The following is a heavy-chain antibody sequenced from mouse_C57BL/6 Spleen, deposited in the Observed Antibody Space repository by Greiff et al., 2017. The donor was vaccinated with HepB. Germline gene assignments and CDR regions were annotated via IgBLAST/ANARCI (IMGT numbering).Heavy chain of an antibody. J-gene: IGHJ1*03. CDR2: ISDGGSYT. V-gene: IGHV5-4*01. CDR1: GFTFSSYA. Sequence: EVQRVESGGGLVKPGGSLKLSCAASGFTFSSYAMSWVRQTPEKRLEWVATISDGGSYTYYPDNVKGRFTISRDNAKNNLYLQMSHLKSEDTAMYYCARGRWYFDVWGTGTTVTVSS. CDR3: ARGRWYFDV.